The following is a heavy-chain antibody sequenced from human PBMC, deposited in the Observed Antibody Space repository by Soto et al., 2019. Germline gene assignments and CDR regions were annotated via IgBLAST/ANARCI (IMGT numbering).Heavy chain of an antibody. D-gene: IGHD6-13*01. J-gene: IGHJ4*02. CDR2: INPSGGST. CDR1: GYTFTSYY. Sequence: ASVKVSCKASGYTFTSYYMHWVRQAPGQGLEWMGIINPSGGSTSYAQKFQGRVTMTRDTSTSTVYMELSSLRSEDTAVYYCALIAAAGIVDYWGQGTLVTVSS. V-gene: IGHV1-46*01. CDR3: ALIAAAGIVDY.